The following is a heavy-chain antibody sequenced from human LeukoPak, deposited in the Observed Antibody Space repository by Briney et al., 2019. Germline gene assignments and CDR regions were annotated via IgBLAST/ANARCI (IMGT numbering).Heavy chain of an antibody. CDR2: ISSSSSTI. D-gene: IGHD6-6*01. CDR3: AKARYSSSSAPVDY. Sequence: GGSLRLSCAASGFTFSSYSMNWVRQAPGKGLEWVSYISSSSSTIYYADSVKGRFTTSRDNAKNSLYLQMNSLRAEDMALYYCAKARYSSSSAPVDYWGQGTLVTVSS. CDR1: GFTFSSYS. J-gene: IGHJ4*02. V-gene: IGHV3-48*04.